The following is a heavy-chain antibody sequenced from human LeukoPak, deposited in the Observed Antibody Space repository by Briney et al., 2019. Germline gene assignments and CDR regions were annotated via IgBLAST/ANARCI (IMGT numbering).Heavy chain of an antibody. D-gene: IGHD3-16*01. CDR2: IDEDGSEK. V-gene: IGHV3-7*01. Sequence: GGSLRLSCAASGITFTRHWMSWVRQAPGKGLELVANIDEDGSEKNYLNSVKGRFTISRDNAKNSWYLQMNSLRADDTATYYCAPEPSYDVKSWGQGILVSVSS. CDR3: APEPSYDVKS. J-gene: IGHJ4*02. CDR1: GITFTRHW.